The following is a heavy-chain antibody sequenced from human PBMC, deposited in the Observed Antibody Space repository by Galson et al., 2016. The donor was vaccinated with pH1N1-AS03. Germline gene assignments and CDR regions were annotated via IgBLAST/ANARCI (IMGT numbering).Heavy chain of an antibody. J-gene: IGHJ4*01. CDR2: IKSEGDGGGAS. Sequence: SLRLSCAASGFSFSASWMTWVRQAPGKRLEWVGHIKSEGDGGGASDHAAPVKGRFTISRDDSENTLYLQMNSLKSEDTGVYYCTTAHGSGPGEFEYWGHGTLVTVSS. V-gene: IGHV3-15*01. CDR3: TTAHGSGPGEFEY. CDR1: GFSFSASW. D-gene: IGHD3-10*01.